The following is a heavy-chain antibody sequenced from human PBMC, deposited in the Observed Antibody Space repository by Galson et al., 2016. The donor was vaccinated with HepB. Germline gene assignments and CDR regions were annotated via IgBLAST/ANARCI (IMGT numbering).Heavy chain of an antibody. CDR1: GFTFSSFS. V-gene: IGHV3-23*01. CDR2: ITGNGGSL. Sequence: SLRLSCAASGFTFSSFSMVWVRQAPGKGLEWVAFITGNGGSLFYADSVQGRFTISRDNLENTVYLQMNNLRAEDTAVYYCAKRITSVWQWLAAFDVWGQGTRVTVSS. J-gene: IGHJ1*01. D-gene: IGHD6-19*01. CDR3: AKRITSVWQWLAAFDV.